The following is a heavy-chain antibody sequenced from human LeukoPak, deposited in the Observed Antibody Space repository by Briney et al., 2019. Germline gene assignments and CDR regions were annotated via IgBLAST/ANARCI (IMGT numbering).Heavy chain of an antibody. CDR1: GFTLSSYA. CDR3: AREDWNYDGYFDY. J-gene: IGHJ4*02. Sequence: GGSLRLSCAASGFTLSSYAMHWVRQAPGKGLEWVAVISYDGSNKYYADSVKGRFTISRDNSKNTLYLQMNSLRAEDTAVYYCAREDWNYDGYFDYWGQGTLVTVSS. D-gene: IGHD1-7*01. CDR2: ISYDGSNK. V-gene: IGHV3-30-3*01.